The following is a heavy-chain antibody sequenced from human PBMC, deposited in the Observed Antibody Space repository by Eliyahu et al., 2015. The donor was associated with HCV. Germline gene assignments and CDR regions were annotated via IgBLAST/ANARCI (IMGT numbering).Heavy chain of an antibody. Sequence: EVQVVESGGGLVPPGGSLSXSCVASGFPFXSYEMNWVRQAPGKGLEWISYISRSGSLIYYADSVKGRFTISRDNAKNSLYLQMDSLRAEDTAVYYCARAKYCSGGNCYSLCNYWGQGTLVTVSS. D-gene: IGHD2-15*01. V-gene: IGHV3-48*03. CDR2: ISRSGSLI. CDR3: ARAKYCSGGNCYSLCNY. J-gene: IGHJ4*02. CDR1: GFPFXSYE.